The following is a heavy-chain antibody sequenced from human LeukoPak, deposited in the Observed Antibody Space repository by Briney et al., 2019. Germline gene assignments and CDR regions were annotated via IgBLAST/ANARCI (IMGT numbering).Heavy chain of an antibody. V-gene: IGHV3-73*01. Sequence: QPGGSLRLSCAASGLSFSGSAMHWVRQASGRGLEWLGRIRSKANSYVTAYAASANGRFIISRDDSRNTAYLQMNSLQTEDTAVYYCTRHSDKYCSGAGCYVYNFYGMDVWGQGTTVTVSS. J-gene: IGHJ6*02. CDR1: GLSFSGSA. D-gene: IGHD2-15*01. CDR3: TRHSDKYCSGAGCYVYNFYGMDV. CDR2: IRSKANSYVT.